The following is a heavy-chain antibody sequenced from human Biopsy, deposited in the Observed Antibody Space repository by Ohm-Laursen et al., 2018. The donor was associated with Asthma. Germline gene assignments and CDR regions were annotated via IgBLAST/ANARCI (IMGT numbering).Heavy chain of an antibody. CDR3: TTRPRAANRLDP. V-gene: IGHV3-23*01. CDR2: ISGSGGST. Sequence: GSLRLSCAASGFTFSTYGMHWVRQAPGKGLEWVSAISGSGGSTYYADSVKGRFTISRDNSKNTLYLQMNSLKTEDTAVYYCTTRPRAANRLDPWGQGTLVTVSS. J-gene: IGHJ5*02. CDR1: GFTFSTYG. D-gene: IGHD2-15*01.